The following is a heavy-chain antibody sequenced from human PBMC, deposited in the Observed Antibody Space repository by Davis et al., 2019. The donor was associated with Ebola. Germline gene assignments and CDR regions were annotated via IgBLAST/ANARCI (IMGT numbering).Heavy chain of an antibody. J-gene: IGHJ4*02. D-gene: IGHD6-19*01. CDR1: GFTFSGSA. Sequence: GGSLRLSCAASGFTFSGSAMHWVRQAPGKGLEWVGFIRSKAYGGTTEYAASVKGRFTISRDDSKSIAYLQMNSLKTEDTAVYYCTRSGGSGWYSAFDYWGQGTLVTVSS. CDR2: IRSKAYGGTT. V-gene: IGHV3-49*04. CDR3: TRSGGSGWYSAFDY.